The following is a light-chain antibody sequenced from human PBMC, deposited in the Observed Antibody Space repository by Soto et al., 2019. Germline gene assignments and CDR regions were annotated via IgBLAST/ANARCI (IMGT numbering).Light chain of an antibody. CDR1: QDISNY. CDR3: QQYYKLVS. J-gene: IGKJ2*01. CDR2: DTS. V-gene: IGKV1-33*01. Sequence: DIPMTQSPASLSASVGDRVTITCQASQDISNYLNWYQQKAGKAPKLLTYDTSELHTGVPSRFSVSGSGTEFTFTISSLQPEDIATYYCQQYYKLVSFGQGTKLEIK.